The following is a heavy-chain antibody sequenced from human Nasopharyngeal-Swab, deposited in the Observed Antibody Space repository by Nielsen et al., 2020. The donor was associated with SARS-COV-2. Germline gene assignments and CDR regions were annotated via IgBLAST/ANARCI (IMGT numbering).Heavy chain of an antibody. J-gene: IGHJ3*01. V-gene: IGHV3-30*03. D-gene: IGHD6-25*01. CDR1: GFTFSDYG. CDR3: AAGTWYRGGYDAFDV. CDR2: VSSDGSNK. Sequence: GGSLRLSCAASGFTFSDYGIQWVRQAPGKGLEWVGVVSSDGSNKYYSDSAKGRFALSRDNSKNTVDLQMNSLTAEDTAVYYCAAGTWYRGGYDAFDVWGQGTVVTVFS.